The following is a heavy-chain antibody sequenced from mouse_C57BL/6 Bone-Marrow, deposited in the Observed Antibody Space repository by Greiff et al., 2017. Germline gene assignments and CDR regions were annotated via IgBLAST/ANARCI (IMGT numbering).Heavy chain of an antibody. V-gene: IGHV2-2*01. Sequence: VQRVESGPGLVQPSQSLSITCTVSGFSLTSYGVHWVRQSPGKGLEWLGVIWSGGSTDYNAAFISRLSISKDNSKSQVFFKMNSLQADDTAIYYCARKCYYLYYAMDYWGQGTSVTVSS. CDR2: IWSGGST. CDR1: GFSLTSYG. J-gene: IGHJ4*01. CDR3: ARKCYYLYYAMDY. D-gene: IGHD2-3*01.